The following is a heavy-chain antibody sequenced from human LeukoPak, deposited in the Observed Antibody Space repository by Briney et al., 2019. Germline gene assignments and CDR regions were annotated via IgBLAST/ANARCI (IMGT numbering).Heavy chain of an antibody. J-gene: IGHJ3*02. CDR1: GGTFSSYA. Sequence: SVKVSCKASGGTFSSYAISWVRQAPGQGLEWMGRIIPIFGTANYAQKFQGRVTITTDESTSTAYMELSSLRSEDTAVYYCTREVTPFDAFDIWGQGTMVTVSS. CDR3: TREVTPFDAFDI. V-gene: IGHV1-69*05. D-gene: IGHD2-21*02. CDR2: IIPIFGTA.